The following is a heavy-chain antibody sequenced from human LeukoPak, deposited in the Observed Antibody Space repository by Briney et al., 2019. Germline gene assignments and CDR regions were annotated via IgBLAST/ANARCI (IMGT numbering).Heavy chain of an antibody. Sequence: PGGSLRLSCAASGFTFSSYEMNWVRQAPGKGLEWVSYISSSGSTIYYADSVKGRFTISRDNAKNSLYLQMNSLRAEDTAVYYCAKGAGVYNGYYLDYWGQGTLVTVSS. V-gene: IGHV3-48*03. CDR3: AKGAGVYNGYYLDY. J-gene: IGHJ4*02. CDR2: ISSSGSTI. CDR1: GFTFSSYE. D-gene: IGHD1-1*01.